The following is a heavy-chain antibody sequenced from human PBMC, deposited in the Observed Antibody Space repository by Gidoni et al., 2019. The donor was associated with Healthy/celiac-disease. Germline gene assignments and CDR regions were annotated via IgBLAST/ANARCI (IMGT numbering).Heavy chain of an antibody. V-gene: IGHV4-31*03. D-gene: IGHD3-3*01. CDR3: ARAPRPYEKIDY. CDR1: GGSISSGGYY. CDR2: IYYSGST. Sequence: QVQLQESGPGLVKPSTTLSLTCTVSGGSISSGGYYWSWIRQHPGKGLEGIGYIYYSGSTHYNPSLKSRVTISVDTSKNQFSLKLSCVTAADTAVYYCARAPRPYEKIDYWGQGTLVTVSS. J-gene: IGHJ4*02.